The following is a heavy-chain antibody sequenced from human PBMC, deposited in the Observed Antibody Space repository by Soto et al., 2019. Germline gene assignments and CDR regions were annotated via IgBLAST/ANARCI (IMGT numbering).Heavy chain of an antibody. D-gene: IGHD3-9*01. CDR1: GYTFTSYY. CDR2: INPSGGST. J-gene: IGHJ6*02. CDR3: ATPLRYFDWLDYV. Sequence: ASVKVSCKASGYTFTSYYMHWVRQAPGQGLEWMGIINPSGGSTSYAQKFQGRVTMTRDTSTSTVYMELSSLRSEDTAVYYCATPLRYFDWLDYVWGQGTTVTAP. V-gene: IGHV1-46*03.